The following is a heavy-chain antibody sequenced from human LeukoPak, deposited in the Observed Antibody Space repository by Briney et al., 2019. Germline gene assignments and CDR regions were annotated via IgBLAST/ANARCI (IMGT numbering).Heavy chain of an antibody. CDR1: GYTFTSYY. CDR2: INPNSGGT. J-gene: IGHJ4*02. V-gene: IGHV1-2*02. Sequence: ASVKVSCEASGYTFTSYYMHWVRQAPGQGLEWMGWINPNSGGTNYAQKFQGRVTMTRDTSISTAYMELSRLRSDDTAVYYCARAPGPRFFDYWGQGTLVTVSS. CDR3: ARAPGPRFFDY.